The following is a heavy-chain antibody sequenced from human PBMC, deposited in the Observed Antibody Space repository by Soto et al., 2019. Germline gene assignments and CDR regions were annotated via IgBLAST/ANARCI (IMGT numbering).Heavy chain of an antibody. CDR2: IYYSGST. Sequence: SETLSLTCTVSGGSISSYYWSWIRQPPGKGLEWIGYIYYSGSTNYNPSLKSRVTISVDTSKNQFSLKLSSVTAADTAVYYCARGAFGRRSWVHSDYWGQGTLVVVSS. CDR3: ARGAFGRRSWVHSDY. V-gene: IGHV4-59*01. CDR1: GGSISSYY. J-gene: IGHJ4*02. D-gene: IGHD6-13*01.